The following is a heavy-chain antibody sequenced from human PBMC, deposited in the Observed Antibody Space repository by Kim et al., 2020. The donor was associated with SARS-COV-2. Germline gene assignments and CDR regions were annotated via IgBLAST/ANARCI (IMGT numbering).Heavy chain of an antibody. J-gene: IGHJ1*01. Sequence: VGSLRLSCAASGYTVTYSYMGWVRQAPGKGLEWVSFIYSGGNTIYADSVKGRLIISRDHSKNTLYLQMNSLRAEDTAVYYFATVVFYYDAGYFKNWGQGT. D-gene: IGHD3-22*01. V-gene: IGHV3-66*01. CDR1: GYTVTYSY. CDR2: IYSGGNT. CDR3: ATVVFYYDAGYFKN.